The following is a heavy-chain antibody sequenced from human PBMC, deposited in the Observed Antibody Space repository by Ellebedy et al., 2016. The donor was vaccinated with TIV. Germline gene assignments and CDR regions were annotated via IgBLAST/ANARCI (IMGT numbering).Heavy chain of an antibody. J-gene: IGHJ3*02. D-gene: IGHD5-18*01. CDR3: ARESGGSYGSYDAFDI. V-gene: IGHV4-34*01. CDR2: INHSGST. Sequence: SETLSLXCAVYGGSFSGYYWSWIRQPPGKGLEWIGEINHSGSTNYNPSLKSRVTISVDTSKNQFSLKLSSVTAADTAVYYCARESGGSYGSYDAFDIWGQGTMVTVSS. CDR1: GGSFSGYY.